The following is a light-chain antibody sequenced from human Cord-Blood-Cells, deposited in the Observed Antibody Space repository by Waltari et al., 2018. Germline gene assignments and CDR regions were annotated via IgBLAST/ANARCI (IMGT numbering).Light chain of an antibody. CDR1: TGAVASGHH. J-gene: IGLJ1*01. V-gene: IGLV7-46*01. CDR3: LLSYSGAYV. Sequence: QAVVTQEPSPTVSPGGSVTLTCGSSTGAVASGHHPNWLQQKPGQGPRTLIYDTSNNHAWTHARFSGSLLAGKAALTLSGAQPEDEAEYYCLLSYSGAYVFGTGTKVTVL. CDR2: DTS.